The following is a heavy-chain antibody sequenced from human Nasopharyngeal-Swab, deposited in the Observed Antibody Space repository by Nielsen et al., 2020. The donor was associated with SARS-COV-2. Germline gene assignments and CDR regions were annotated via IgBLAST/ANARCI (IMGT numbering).Heavy chain of an antibody. J-gene: IGHJ6*03. CDR1: GFTFDDYA. D-gene: IGHD2-2*01. CDR2: ISWNSGSI. Sequence: GGALRLYCAASGFTFDDYAMHWVRQAPGKGLEWVSGISWNSGSIGYADSVKGRFTISRDNAKNSLYLQMNSLRAEDTALYYCAKEALPSSYYYYYMDVWGKGTTVTVSS. V-gene: IGHV3-9*01. CDR3: AKEALPSSYYYYYMDV.